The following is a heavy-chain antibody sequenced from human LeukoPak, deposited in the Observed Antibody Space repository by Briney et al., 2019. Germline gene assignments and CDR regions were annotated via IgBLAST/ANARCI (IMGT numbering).Heavy chain of an antibody. Sequence: GGSLRLSCAASGFTFSSFGMHWVRQAPGKGLEWVAVISYDGSNKYYADSVKGRFTISRDNSKNTLYLQMNSLRAEDTAVYYCVKDWSINVEMATSGDYWGQGTLVTVSS. D-gene: IGHD5-24*01. J-gene: IGHJ4*02. CDR1: GFTFSSFG. CDR3: VKDWSINVEMATSGDY. V-gene: IGHV3-30*18. CDR2: ISYDGSNK.